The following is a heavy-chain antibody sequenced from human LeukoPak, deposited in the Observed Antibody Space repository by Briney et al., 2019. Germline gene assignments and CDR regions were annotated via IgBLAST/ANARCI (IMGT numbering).Heavy chain of an antibody. V-gene: IGHV3-48*03. CDR3: AELGITMIGGV. D-gene: IGHD3-10*02. CDR2: ISSSGSTI. Sequence: GGSLRLSCAASGFTFRSYEMSWVRRAPGKGLEWVSYISSSGSTIYYADSVKGRFTISRDNAKNSLYLQMNSLRAEDTAVYYCAELGITMIGGVWGKGTTVTISS. CDR1: GFTFRSYE. J-gene: IGHJ6*04.